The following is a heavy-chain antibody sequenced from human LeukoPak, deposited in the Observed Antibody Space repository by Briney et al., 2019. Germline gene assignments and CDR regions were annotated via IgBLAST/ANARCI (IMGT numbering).Heavy chain of an antibody. CDR3: ARDYYGNYYFDY. J-gene: IGHJ4*02. Sequence: GGSLRLSCAASGFTVSSYSMNWVRQAPGKGLEWVSSLSGSSSYIYYADSGKGRSTISRDNAKNSLYLQMNSLRADDTAVYYCARDYYGNYYFDYWGQGTPVTVSS. D-gene: IGHD3-22*01. CDR1: GFTVSSYS. V-gene: IGHV3-21*01. CDR2: LSGSSSYI.